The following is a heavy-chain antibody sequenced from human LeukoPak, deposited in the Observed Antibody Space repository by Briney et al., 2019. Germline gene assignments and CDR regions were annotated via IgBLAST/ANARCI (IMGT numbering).Heavy chain of an antibody. J-gene: IGHJ4*02. CDR3: ARTGTYYYDT. CDR1: GFTFSDYY. CDR2: ISSGGRTI. D-gene: IGHD3-22*01. V-gene: IGHV3-11*01. Sequence: PGGSLRLSCAASGFTFSDYYMTWIRQAPGKGLEWVSHISSGGRTIYYADSVKGRFTISRDNAKNSLYPQMNSLRAEDTAVYYCARTGTYYYDTWGQGTLVTVSS.